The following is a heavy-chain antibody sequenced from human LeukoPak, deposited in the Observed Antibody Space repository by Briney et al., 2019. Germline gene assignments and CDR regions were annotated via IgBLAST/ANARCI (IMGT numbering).Heavy chain of an antibody. CDR2: ITSTSSYM. Sequence: KPGGSRRLSCAASGFTFNTYSMIWVRQAPGKGLEWVSYITSTSSYMYYADSVKGRFTISRDNAKNSLYLQMNSLRAEDTAVYYCARDESTGHVSLWGKGNLVIVSS. D-gene: IGHD2-8*02. V-gene: IGHV3-21*01. CDR3: ARDESTGHVSL. J-gene: IGHJ4*02. CDR1: GFTFNTYS.